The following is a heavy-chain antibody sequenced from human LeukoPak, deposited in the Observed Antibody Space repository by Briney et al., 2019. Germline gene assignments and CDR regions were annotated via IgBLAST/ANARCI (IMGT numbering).Heavy chain of an antibody. V-gene: IGHV5-51*01. Sequence: GESLKISCKGSGYSFTSYWIGWVRQMPEKGLEWMGIIYPGDSDTRYGPSFQGQVTVSVDKSISSAYLQWSSLKASDTAMYYCVRLVDLGAFDIWGQGTMVTVSS. J-gene: IGHJ3*02. CDR1: GYSFTSYW. CDR2: IYPGDSDT. CDR3: VRLVDLGAFDI. D-gene: IGHD3-3*01.